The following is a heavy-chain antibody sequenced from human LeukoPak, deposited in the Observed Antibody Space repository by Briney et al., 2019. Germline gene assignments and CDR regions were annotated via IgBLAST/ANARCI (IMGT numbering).Heavy chain of an antibody. J-gene: IGHJ4*02. V-gene: IGHV4-61*02. CDR1: GGSISSGSYY. CDR3: ARGYCTNAVCSLGPTQA. CDR2: IYTTGST. Sequence: NASETLSLTCTVSGGSISSGSYYWSWIRQPAGKGLEWIGRIYTTGSTNYNPSLKSRLTISVDTSKNQFSLKLSSVTAADTAVYYCARGYCTNAVCSLGPTQAWGQGTLVTVSS. D-gene: IGHD2-8*01.